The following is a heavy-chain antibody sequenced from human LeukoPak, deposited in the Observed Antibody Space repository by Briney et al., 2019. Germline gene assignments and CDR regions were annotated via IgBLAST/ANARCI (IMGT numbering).Heavy chain of an antibody. D-gene: IGHD5-12*01. Sequence: PGGSLRLSCAASGFTFSSYAMSWVRQAPGKGLEWVSALSVSGGSTWYADSVKGRFTISRDNSKNTLYLQMNSLRAEDTAVYYCATPLVAERGRFDYWGQGTLVTVSS. V-gene: IGHV3-23*01. J-gene: IGHJ4*02. CDR3: ATPLVAERGRFDY. CDR2: LSVSGGST. CDR1: GFTFSSYA.